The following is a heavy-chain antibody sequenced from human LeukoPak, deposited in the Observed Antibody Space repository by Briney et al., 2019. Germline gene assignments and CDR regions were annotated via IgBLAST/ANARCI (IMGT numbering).Heavy chain of an antibody. V-gene: IGHV1-8*01. J-gene: IGHJ3*02. Sequence: ASVQVSCKASGYTFTSYDINWVRQATGQGLEWMGWMNPNSGNTGYAQKFQGRVTMTRNTSISTAYMELSSLRSEDTAVYYCARLGGRYSSSWHDAFDIWGQGTMVTVSS. CDR3: ARLGGRYSSSWHDAFDI. CDR2: MNPNSGNT. CDR1: GYTFTSYD. D-gene: IGHD6-13*01.